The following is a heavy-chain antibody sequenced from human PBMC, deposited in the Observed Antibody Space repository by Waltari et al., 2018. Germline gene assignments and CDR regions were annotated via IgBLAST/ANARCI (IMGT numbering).Heavy chain of an antibody. CDR2: SRNKENSERT. J-gene: IGHJ6*02. V-gene: IGHV3-72*01. CDR1: GFTFSDHY. Sequence: EVQVVASGGDLVQPGGSLRLSCAGSGFTFSDHYIDWVRQAPGKGLGWLGISRNKENSERTVYAASLKGRFTISRDDSKNLAYLQMKSLGIDDTAIYYCVRSYTASPMDVWGQGTTVTVSS. D-gene: IGHD2-2*02. CDR3: VRSYTASPMDV.